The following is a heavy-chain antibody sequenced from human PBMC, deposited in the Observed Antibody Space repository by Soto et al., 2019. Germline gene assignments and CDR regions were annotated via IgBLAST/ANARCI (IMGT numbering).Heavy chain of an antibody. J-gene: IGHJ4*02. V-gene: IGHV1-46*01. Sequence: ASVKVSCKASGYTFTSYYMHWVRQAPGQGLEWMGIINPSGGSTSYAQKFQGRVTMTRDTSTSTVYMELSSLRSEDTAVYYCARDPKQTPIVGATTPFDYWGQGTLVTVSS. CDR1: GYTFTSYY. D-gene: IGHD1-26*01. CDR2: INPSGGST. CDR3: ARDPKQTPIVGATTPFDY.